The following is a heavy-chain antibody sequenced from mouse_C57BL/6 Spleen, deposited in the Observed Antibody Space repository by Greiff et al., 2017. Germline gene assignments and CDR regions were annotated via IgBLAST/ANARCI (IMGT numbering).Heavy chain of an antibody. CDR2: IDPSDSET. CDR3: ARTSPLRGPYWYFDV. J-gene: IGHJ1*03. D-gene: IGHD1-1*01. Sequence: QVQLQQPGAELVRPGSSVKLSCKASGYTFTSYWMHWVKQRPIQGLEWIGNIDPSDSETHYNQKFKDKATLTVDKSSSTAYMQLSSLTSEDSAVYYCARTSPLRGPYWYFDVWGTGTTVTVSS. V-gene: IGHV1-52*01. CDR1: GYTFTSYW.